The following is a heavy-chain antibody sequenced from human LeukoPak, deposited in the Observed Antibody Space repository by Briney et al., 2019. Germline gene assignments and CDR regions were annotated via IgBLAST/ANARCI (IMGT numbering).Heavy chain of an antibody. CDR3: AREYYDSWSRRMDV. Sequence: SETLSLTCAVYGGSFSGYYWSWIRQPPGKGLEWIGEINHSGSTNYNPSLKSRVTISVDTSKNQFSLKLSSVTAADTAVYYCAREYYDSWSRRMDVWGQGTTVTVSS. V-gene: IGHV4-34*01. CDR1: GGSFSGYY. CDR2: INHSGST. D-gene: IGHD3-3*01. J-gene: IGHJ6*02.